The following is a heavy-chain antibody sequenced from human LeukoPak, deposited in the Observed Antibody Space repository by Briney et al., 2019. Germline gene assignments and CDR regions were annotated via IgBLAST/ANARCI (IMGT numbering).Heavy chain of an antibody. J-gene: IGHJ6*02. CDR3: ARDTSMDV. CDR1: GFTFNYYA. D-gene: IGHD1-1*01. V-gene: IGHV3-30-3*01. CDR2: MSYDGNNK. Sequence: GRSLGLSCAASGFTFNYYAMHWVRQAPGKGLEWVSVMSYDGNNKYYSDSVKGRFTISRDNSKNTLYLQMNSLRAEDTAVYYCARDTSMDVWGQGTTVTVFS.